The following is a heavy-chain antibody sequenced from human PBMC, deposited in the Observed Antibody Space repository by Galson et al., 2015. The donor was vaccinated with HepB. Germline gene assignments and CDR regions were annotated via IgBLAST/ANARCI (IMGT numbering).Heavy chain of an antibody. V-gene: IGHV1-3*01. CDR1: GYTFTSYA. CDR3: ARVFTMVQGVMPPLGY. D-gene: IGHD3-10*01. J-gene: IGHJ4*02. CDR2: INAGNGNT. Sequence: SVKVSCKASGYTFTSYAMHWVRQAPGQRLEWMGWINAGNGNTKYSQKFQGRVTITRDTSASTAYMELSSLRSEDTAVYYCARVFTMVQGVMPPLGYWGQGTLVTVSS.